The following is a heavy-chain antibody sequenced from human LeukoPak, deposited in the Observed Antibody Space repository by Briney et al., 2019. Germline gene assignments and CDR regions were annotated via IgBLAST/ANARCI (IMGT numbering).Heavy chain of an antibody. V-gene: IGHV4-61*01. Sequence: SETLSPTCTVSCSSVGSAIYYWTWVRRPPGEGVEWVGDIYYSSSTKYNPSVKSRVTISVDTSKNQFSLKLNAVTAADTAVYFCMRGVYGSGSHYFHYWDQGTLVTVSS. CDR2: IYYSSST. CDR3: MRGVYGSGSHYFHY. CDR1: CSSVGSAIYY. J-gene: IGHJ4*02. D-gene: IGHD3-10*01.